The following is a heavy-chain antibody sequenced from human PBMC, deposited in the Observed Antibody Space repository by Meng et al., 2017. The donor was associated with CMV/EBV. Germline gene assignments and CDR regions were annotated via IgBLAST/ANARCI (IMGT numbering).Heavy chain of an antibody. D-gene: IGHD6-6*01. Sequence: GESLKISCAASGFTFDDYGMSWVRQAPGKGLEWVSSINWNGGSTGYADSVKGRFTISRDNAKNSLYLQMNSLRAEDTALYYCARGGIAARRGMDVWGQGTTVTVSS. CDR3: ARGGIAARRGMDV. V-gene: IGHV3-20*04. J-gene: IGHJ6*02. CDR2: INWNGGST. CDR1: GFTFDDYG.